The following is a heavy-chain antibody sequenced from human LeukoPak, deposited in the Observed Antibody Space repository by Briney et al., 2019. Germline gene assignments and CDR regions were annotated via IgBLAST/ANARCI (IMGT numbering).Heavy chain of an antibody. CDR2: ISSNGGST. V-gene: IGHV3-64*01. D-gene: IGHD2-15*01. Sequence: GGSRRLSCAASGFTFSNYAMQWVRQAPGKGLEFVSGISSNGGSTYYANSVKGRFTISRDNSKNTLYLQMGSLRAEDMAVYYCARRCSGGSCYNLDYWGQGPLVTVSS. J-gene: IGHJ4*02. CDR3: ARRCSGGSCYNLDY. CDR1: GFTFSNYA.